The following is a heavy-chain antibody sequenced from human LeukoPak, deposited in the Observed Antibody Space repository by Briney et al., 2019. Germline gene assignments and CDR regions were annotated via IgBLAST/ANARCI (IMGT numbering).Heavy chain of an antibody. D-gene: IGHD3-22*01. CDR2: ISSSSSYI. CDR3: ARDGTYYYDSSGYYYYYGMDV. J-gene: IGHJ6*02. Sequence: PGGSLRLSCAASGFTFSSYSMNWVRQAPGKGLEWVSSISSSSSYIYYADSVKGRFTISRDNAKNSLYLQMNSLRAEDTAVYYCARDGTYYYDSSGYYYYYGMDVWGQGTTVTVSS. CDR1: GFTFSSYS. V-gene: IGHV3-21*01.